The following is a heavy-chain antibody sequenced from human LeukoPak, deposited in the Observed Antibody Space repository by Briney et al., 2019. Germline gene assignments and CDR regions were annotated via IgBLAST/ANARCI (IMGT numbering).Heavy chain of an antibody. CDR1: GGSISSYY. CDR2: IYYSGSN. J-gene: IGHJ3*02. V-gene: IGHV4-59*01. CDR3: ARAEEVAGSELLWFGELLFDAFDI. Sequence: SETLSLTCTVSGGSISSYYWSWIRQPPGKGLEWIGYIYYSGSNNYNPSLKSRVTISVDTSKNQLSLKRSSVTAADTAVYYCARAEEVAGSELLWFGELLFDAFDIWGQGTMVTVSS. D-gene: IGHD3-10*01.